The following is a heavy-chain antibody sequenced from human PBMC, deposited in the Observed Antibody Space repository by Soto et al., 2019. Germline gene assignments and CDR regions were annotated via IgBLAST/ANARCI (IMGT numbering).Heavy chain of an antibody. J-gene: IGHJ6*02. CDR2: ISYDGSNK. V-gene: IGHV3-30-3*01. CDR3: ARDKSQLPRSGYYYYYGMDV. D-gene: IGHD2-15*01. CDR1: GFTFSSYA. Sequence: GGFLRLSCAASGFTFSSYAMHWVRQAPGKGLEWVAVISYDGSNKYYADSVKGRFTISRDNSKNTLYLQMNSLRAEDTAVYYCARDKSQLPRSGYYYYYGMDVWGQGTTVTVSS.